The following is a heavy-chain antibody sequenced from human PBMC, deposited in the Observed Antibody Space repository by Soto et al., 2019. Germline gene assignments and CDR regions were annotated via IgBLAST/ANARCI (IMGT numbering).Heavy chain of an antibody. V-gene: IGHV1-2*04. J-gene: IGHJ6*02. CDR2: INPNSGAT. Sequence: GASVKVSCKASGYTFSGYYMYWVRQAPGQGLEWMGWINPNSGATKYAQKFQGWVTMTRDTSINTAYMELSRLRSEDTAVYYCARDRGVFGGDFYYYGMNVWGQGTTVTVSS. CDR3: ARDRGVFGGDFYYYGMNV. D-gene: IGHD2-21*01. CDR1: GYTFSGYY.